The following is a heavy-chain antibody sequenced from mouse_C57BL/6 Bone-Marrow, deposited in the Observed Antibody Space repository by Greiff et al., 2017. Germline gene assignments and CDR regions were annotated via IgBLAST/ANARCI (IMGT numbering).Heavy chain of an antibody. Sequence: QVQLQQSGPGLVQPSPSLSITCTVSGFSLTSYGVHWVRQPPGKGLEWLGVIWSGGSTAYYAAFISRLSIRKDNSKSQVFFKMNSLQADDTAIYYCAPDSNYPYAMDYWGQGTSVTVSS. D-gene: IGHD2-5*01. CDR3: APDSNYPYAMDY. J-gene: IGHJ4*01. CDR2: IWSGGST. V-gene: IGHV2-4*01. CDR1: GFSLTSYG.